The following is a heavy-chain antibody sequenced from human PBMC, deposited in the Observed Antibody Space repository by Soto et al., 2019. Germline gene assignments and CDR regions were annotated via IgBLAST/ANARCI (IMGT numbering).Heavy chain of an antibody. CDR2: IYFSGST. CDR3: AIEHTRDYYDSSGPGLLDY. D-gene: IGHD3-22*01. J-gene: IGHJ4*02. CDR1: GGSVSSGSYY. Sequence: PSETLSLTCTVSGGSVSSGSYYWSWIRQPPGKGLDWIGYIYFSGSTNYNPSLKSRVTISVDTSKNQFSLKLSSVTAADMAVYYCAIEHTRDYYDSSGPGLLDYWGQGTQVTVSS. V-gene: IGHV4-61*01.